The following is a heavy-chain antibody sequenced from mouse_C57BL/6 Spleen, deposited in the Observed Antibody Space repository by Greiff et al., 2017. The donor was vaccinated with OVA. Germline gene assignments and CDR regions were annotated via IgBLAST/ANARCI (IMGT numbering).Heavy chain of an antibody. V-gene: IGHV1-39*01. D-gene: IGHD1-1*01. Sequence: LVESGPELVKPGASVKISCKASGYSFTDYNMNWVKQSNGKSLEWIGVINPNYGTTSYNQKFKGKATLTVDQSSSTAYMQLNSLTSEDSAVYYCASAYYYGSSSWFAYWGQGTLVTVSA. CDR2: INPNYGTT. J-gene: IGHJ3*01. CDR3: ASAYYYGSSSWFAY. CDR1: GYSFTDYN.